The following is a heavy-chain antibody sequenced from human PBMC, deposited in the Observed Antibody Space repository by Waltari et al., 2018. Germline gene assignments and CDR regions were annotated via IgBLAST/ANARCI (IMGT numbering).Heavy chain of an antibody. Sequence: QVQLQESGPGLVKPSGTLSLTCVVSGDSINNNHWWSWVRQAQGKGLEWIGQVYGSGSTVYKPSVKSRVAIAADNSKNQFSLTLKSVTAADTALYFCARGLSQYGATTGVDYWGQGTRVSVSS. CDR3: ARGLSQYGATTGVDY. CDR2: VYGSGST. V-gene: IGHV4-4*02. CDR1: GDSINNNHW. J-gene: IGHJ4*02. D-gene: IGHD3-9*01.